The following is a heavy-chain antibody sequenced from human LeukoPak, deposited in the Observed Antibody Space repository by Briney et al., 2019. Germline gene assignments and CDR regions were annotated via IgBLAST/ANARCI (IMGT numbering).Heavy chain of an antibody. D-gene: IGHD5-12*01. J-gene: IGHJ4*02. CDR2: ISYDGSNK. CDR1: GFTSSRYA. CDR3: AQGGRAVSGPTDY. Sequence: PGRSLRLSCAASGFTSSRYAMHWVRQAPGKGLEWVAVISYDGSNKYYADSVKGRFTISRDNSKNTLYLQMNSLRAEDTAVYYCAQGGRAVSGPTDYWGQGTLVTVSS. V-gene: IGHV3-30*04.